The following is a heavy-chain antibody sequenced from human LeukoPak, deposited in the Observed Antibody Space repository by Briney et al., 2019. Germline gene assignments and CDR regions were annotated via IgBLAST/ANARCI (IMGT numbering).Heavy chain of an antibody. D-gene: IGHD3-9*01. Sequence: SETLSLTCAVCGGSFSGYYWSWIRQPPGKGLEWIGEINHSGSTNYNPSLKSRVTISVDTSKNQFSLKLSSVTAADTAVYYCAASLRYFDYWGQGTLVTVSS. CDR2: INHSGST. V-gene: IGHV4-34*01. J-gene: IGHJ4*02. CDR3: AASLRYFDY. CDR1: GGSFSGYY.